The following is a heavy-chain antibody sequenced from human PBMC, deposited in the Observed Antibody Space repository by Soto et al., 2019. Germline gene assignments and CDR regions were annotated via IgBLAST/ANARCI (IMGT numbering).Heavy chain of an antibody. D-gene: IGHD1-26*01. J-gene: IGHJ4*02. CDR1: GYTFTSY. Sequence: ASVKVSCKASGYTFTSYIHWVRQAPGQGLEWMGWINPSSGGTKYAQKFQGRVTMTRDTSISTAYLELNRLTSDDTAVYYCSRLGIVVTKEDYWGQGTLVTVSS. CDR3: SRLGIVVTKEDY. V-gene: IGHV1-2*02. CDR2: INPSSGGT.